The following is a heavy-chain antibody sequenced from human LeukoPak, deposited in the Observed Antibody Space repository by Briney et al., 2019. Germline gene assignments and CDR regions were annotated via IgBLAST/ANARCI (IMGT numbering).Heavy chain of an antibody. V-gene: IGHV1-2*06. D-gene: IGHD2-2*01. Sequence: ASVKVSCKASGYTFTGYYMHWVRQDPGQGLEWMGRINPNSGGTNYAQKFQGRVTMTRDTSISTAYMELSRLRSDDTAVYYCARDPAGFDAFDIWGQGTMVTVSS. J-gene: IGHJ3*02. CDR2: INPNSGGT. CDR1: GYTFTGYY. CDR3: ARDPAGFDAFDI.